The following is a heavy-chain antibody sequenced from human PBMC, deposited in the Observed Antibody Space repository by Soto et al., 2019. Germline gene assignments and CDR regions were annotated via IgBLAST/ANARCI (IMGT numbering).Heavy chain of an antibody. D-gene: IGHD5-12*01. CDR2: INHSGST. CDR3: ARGKYSGYDFVGFDP. CDR1: GGSFSGYY. V-gene: IGHV4-34*01. Sequence: SETLSLTCAVYGGSFSGYYWSWIRQPPGKGLEWIGEINHSGSTNYNPSLKSRVTISVDTSKNQFSLKLSSVTAADTAVYYCARGKYSGYDFVGFDPWGQGTLVTVSS. J-gene: IGHJ5*02.